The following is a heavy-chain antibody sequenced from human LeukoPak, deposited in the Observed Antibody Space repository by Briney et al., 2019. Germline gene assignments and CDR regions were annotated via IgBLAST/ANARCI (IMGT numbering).Heavy chain of an antibody. J-gene: IGHJ4*02. Sequence: SQTLSFTCTVSGGSISSGKYYWTWIRQPAGKGLEWIGRISTGGTTDYNPSLRSRVTISLDTSKSQFSLKLSSVTAADTAVYYCARECDNFDRYFDYWDQGALVTVSP. CDR3: ARECDNFDRYFDY. D-gene: IGHD3-9*01. CDR2: ISTGGTT. CDR1: GGSISSGKYY. V-gene: IGHV4-61*02.